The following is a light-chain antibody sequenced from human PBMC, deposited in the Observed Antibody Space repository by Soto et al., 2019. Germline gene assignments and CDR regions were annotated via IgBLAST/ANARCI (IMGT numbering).Light chain of an antibody. CDR1: SSDVGGYNF. V-gene: IGLV2-14*01. J-gene: IGLJ1*01. CDR3: CSYASSTSYV. Sequence: QSVLPQPASVSGSPGQSITVTCTGTSSDVGGYNFVSWYQQHPGKAPKLMIHDVTTRPSGVSIRFSGSKSGTTASLTISGLQPEDEADYYCCSYASSTSYVFGTGTKVTVL. CDR2: DVT.